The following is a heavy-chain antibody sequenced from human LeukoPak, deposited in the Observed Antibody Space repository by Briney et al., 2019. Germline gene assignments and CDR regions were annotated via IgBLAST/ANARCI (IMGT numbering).Heavy chain of an antibody. Sequence: SETLSLTCTVSGVSISSGDYYWGWIRQPPGKGREWIAYMYYSGSTYYNPSLKSLVTMSADTSKNQLSLKLSSVTAADTAVYYCASPSYYDSRIDPWGQGILVTVSS. V-gene: IGHV4-30-4*01. CDR2: MYYSGST. D-gene: IGHD3-22*01. CDR1: GVSISSGDYY. J-gene: IGHJ5*02. CDR3: ASPSYYDSRIDP.